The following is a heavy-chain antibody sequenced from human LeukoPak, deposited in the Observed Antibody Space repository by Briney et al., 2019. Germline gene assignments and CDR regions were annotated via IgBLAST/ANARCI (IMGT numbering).Heavy chain of an antibody. D-gene: IGHD6-13*01. CDR1: GYTFTGYC. V-gene: IGHV1-2*02. CDR2: INPNSGGT. J-gene: IGHJ4*02. Sequence: VASVKVSCKASGYTFTGYCMHWVRQAPGQGLEWMGWINPNSGGTNYAQKFQGRVTMTRDTSISTAYMELSRLRSDDTAVYYCARTELAAGAFDIWGQGTLVTVSS. CDR3: ARTELAAGAFDI.